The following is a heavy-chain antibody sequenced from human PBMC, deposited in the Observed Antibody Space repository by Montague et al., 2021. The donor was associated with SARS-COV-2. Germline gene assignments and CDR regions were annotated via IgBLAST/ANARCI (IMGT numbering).Heavy chain of an antibody. CDR3: ARDGIAAAGKYYYYGTDV. V-gene: IGHV3-7*01. J-gene: IGHJ6*02. CDR1: GFTFSSYW. Sequence: SLRLSCAASGFTFSSYWMSWVRQAPGKGLEWVANIKQDGSEKYYVDSVKGRFTISRDNAKNSLYLQMNSLRAEDTAVYYCARDGIAAAGKYYYYGTDVWGQGTTVTVSS. CDR2: IKQDGSEK. D-gene: IGHD6-13*01.